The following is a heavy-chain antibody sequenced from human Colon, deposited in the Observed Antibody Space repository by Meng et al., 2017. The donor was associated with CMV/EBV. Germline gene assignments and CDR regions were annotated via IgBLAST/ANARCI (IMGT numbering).Heavy chain of an antibody. D-gene: IGHD3-16*01. Sequence: CKASGYNFSSYGISWVRQAPGQGLEWMGWISAYNGNRNFAQKFQGRVTMTTDTSTSTAYMELRSLRSDDTAVYYCARRGQEGGYFDYWGQGTLVTVSS. V-gene: IGHV1-18*01. CDR2: ISAYNGNR. CDR3: ARRGQEGGYFDY. J-gene: IGHJ4*02. CDR1: GYNFSSYG.